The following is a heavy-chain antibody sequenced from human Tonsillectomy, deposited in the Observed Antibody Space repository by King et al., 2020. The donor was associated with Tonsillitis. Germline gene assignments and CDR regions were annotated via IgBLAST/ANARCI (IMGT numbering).Heavy chain of an antibody. V-gene: IGHV1-18*01. CDR3: AGDSHDYGDFVGFNC. D-gene: IGHD4-17*01. J-gene: IGHJ4*02. Sequence: QLVQSRAEVKPPGASVKVSCKASGYTFTSYGVDWVRQAPGQGLEWMGWISAYNGNTNYAQKFQGRVTMTTDTSTSTAYMELWSLRSDDTAVYFCAGDSHDYGDFVGFNCWGQGTLVTVSS. CDR2: ISAYNGNT. CDR1: GYTFTSYG.